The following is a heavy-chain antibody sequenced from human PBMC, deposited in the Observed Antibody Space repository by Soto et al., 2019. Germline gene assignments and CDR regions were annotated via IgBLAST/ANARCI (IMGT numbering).Heavy chain of an antibody. CDR3: ASDRRTSAFDI. J-gene: IGHJ3*02. Sequence: QVQLVQSGAEVKKPGASVKVSCKASGYTFTSYGISGVRQAPGQGLEWMGWISAYNGNTNYAQKLQGRVPMTTDTPTSTPHMELRSLRSDDTAVYYSASDRRTSAFDIWGPGTIVTASS. V-gene: IGHV1-18*01. CDR1: GYTFTSYG. D-gene: IGHD1-1*01. CDR2: ISAYNGNT.